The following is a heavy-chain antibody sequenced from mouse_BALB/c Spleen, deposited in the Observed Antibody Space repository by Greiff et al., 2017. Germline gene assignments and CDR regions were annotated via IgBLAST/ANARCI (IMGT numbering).Heavy chain of an antibody. CDR2: ISYSGST. V-gene: IGHV3-2*02. D-gene: IGHD1-1*01. CDR1: GYSITSDYA. Sequence: ESGPGLVKPSQSLSLTCTVTGYSITSDYAWNWIRQFPGNKLEWMGYISYSGSTSYNPSLKSRISITRDTSKNQFFLQLNSVTTEDTATYYCARSVYYYGSSYAMDYWGQGTSVTVSS. CDR3: ARSVYYYGSSYAMDY. J-gene: IGHJ4*01.